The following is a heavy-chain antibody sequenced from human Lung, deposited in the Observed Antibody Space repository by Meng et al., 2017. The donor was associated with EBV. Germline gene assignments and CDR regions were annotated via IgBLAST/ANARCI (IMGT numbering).Heavy chain of an antibody. CDR2: ITPSSGGT. CDR1: GYTFTGYY. CDR3: VRANLGSADY. D-gene: IGHD7-27*01. V-gene: IGHV1-2*06. Sequence: VHSVQSGLEGKRPGAPVKVSCTAPGYTFTGYYLPWLRQAPGQGLEWVGRITPSSGGTTYAQKFQGRVTMTRDTSISTAYMELSSLRSDDAAIYYCVRANLGSADYWGQGTLVTVSS. J-gene: IGHJ4*02.